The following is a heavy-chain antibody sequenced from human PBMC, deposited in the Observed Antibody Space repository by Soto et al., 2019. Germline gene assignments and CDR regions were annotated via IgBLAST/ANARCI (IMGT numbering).Heavy chain of an antibody. V-gene: IGHV3-30-3*01. J-gene: IGHJ6*02. CDR3: ARDIVATINYYYYGMDV. D-gene: IGHD5-12*01. CDR2: ISYDGSNK. Sequence: GGSLRLSCAASGFTFSSYAMHWVRQAPGKGLEWVAVISYDGSNKYYADSVKGRFTISRDNSKNTLYLQMNSLRAEDTAVYYCARDIVATINYYYYGMDVWGQGTTVTVSS. CDR1: GFTFSSYA.